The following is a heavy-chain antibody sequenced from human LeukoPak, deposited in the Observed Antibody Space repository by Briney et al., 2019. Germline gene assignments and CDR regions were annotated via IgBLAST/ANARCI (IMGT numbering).Heavy chain of an antibody. Sequence: SETLSLSCTISGGSVSDYYWSWIRQSPGKGLEWIGYIYHTGSTSYSPSLKSRVTISADTSQNQFSLKLSSVTAADTAAYYCASRKLGNDYWGQGTLVTVSS. CDR3: ASRKLGNDY. CDR1: GGSVSDYY. V-gene: IGHV4-59*02. D-gene: IGHD7-27*01. CDR2: IYHTGST. J-gene: IGHJ4*02.